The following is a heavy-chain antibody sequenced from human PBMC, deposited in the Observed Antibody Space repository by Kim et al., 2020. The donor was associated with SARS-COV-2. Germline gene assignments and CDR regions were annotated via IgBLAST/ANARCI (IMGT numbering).Heavy chain of an antibody. CDR2: SNK. V-gene: IGHV3-30*01. J-gene: IGHJ4*02. D-gene: IGHD3-10*01. Sequence: SNKYYADSVKGRFTISRDNSKNTLYLQMNSLRAEDTAVYYCARASGSIDYWGQGTLVTVSS. CDR3: ARASGSIDY.